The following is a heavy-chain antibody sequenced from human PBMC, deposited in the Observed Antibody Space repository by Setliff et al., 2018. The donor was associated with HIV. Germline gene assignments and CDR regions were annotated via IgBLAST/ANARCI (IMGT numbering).Heavy chain of an antibody. CDR3: ARRDGRSMNAFQI. J-gene: IGHJ3*01. V-gene: IGHV5-51*01. CDR2: IYPDDSTI. CDR1: DYTFTTYW. Sequence: LGESLKISCKAVDYTFTTYWIGWVRQMPGEGLEWMGIIYPDDSTIRYNPSFQSQVTISADKSITTAYLEIHNLKASDTATYYCARRDGRSMNAFQIWGPGTMVTVSS. D-gene: IGHD6-13*01.